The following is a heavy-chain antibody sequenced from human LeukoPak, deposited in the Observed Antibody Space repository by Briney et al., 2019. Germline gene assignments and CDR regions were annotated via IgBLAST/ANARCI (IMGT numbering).Heavy chain of an antibody. CDR1: GFTFSSYA. CDR3: TALVGATT. V-gene: IGHV3-73*01. D-gene: IGHD1-26*01. CDR2: IRSKANSYAT. J-gene: IGHJ5*02. Sequence: GGSLRLSCAASGFTFSSYAMHWVRQASGKGLEWVGRIRSKANSYATAYAASVKGGFTISRDDSKNTAYLQMNSLKTEDTAVYYCTALVGATTWGQGTLVTVSS.